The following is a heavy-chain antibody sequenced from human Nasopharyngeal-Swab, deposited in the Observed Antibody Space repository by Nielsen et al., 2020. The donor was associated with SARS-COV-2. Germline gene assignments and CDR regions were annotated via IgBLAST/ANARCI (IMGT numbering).Heavy chain of an antibody. CDR1: GYTFTGSY. CDR2: INPNSGGT. J-gene: IGHJ4*02. V-gene: IGHV1-2*06. D-gene: IGHD3-16*01. CDR3: VRNDEWVRFGVDY. Sequence: ASVKVSCKASGYTFTGSYLHWVRQAPGQGLEWMGRINPNSGGTNYAQKFQGRVTMTRDTSITPASMELSRLRSDDTAVYYCVRNDEWVRFGVDYWGQGTLVTVSS.